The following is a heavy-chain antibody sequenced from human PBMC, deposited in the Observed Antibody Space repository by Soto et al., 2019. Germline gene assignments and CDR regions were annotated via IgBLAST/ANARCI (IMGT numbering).Heavy chain of an antibody. D-gene: IGHD5-18*01. CDR2: IRNKTNNYAT. J-gene: IGHJ4*02. CDR1: GFTFSGSA. V-gene: IGHV3-73*01. CDR3: TSRRDWTAVDPLDY. Sequence: PGGSLRLSCAASGFTFSGSAMHWVRQASGKGLEWIGRIRNKTNNYATTFIASVRGRFTISRDDSKNTVYLQMNRLRIDDTAVYYCTSRRDWTAVDPLDYWGQGTLVTVSS.